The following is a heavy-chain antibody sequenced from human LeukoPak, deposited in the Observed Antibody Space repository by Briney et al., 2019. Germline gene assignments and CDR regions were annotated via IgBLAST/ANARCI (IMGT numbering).Heavy chain of an antibody. J-gene: IGHJ4*02. CDR2: ITAYNGDT. V-gene: IGHV1-18*01. D-gene: IGHD6-19*01. Sequence: ASVKVSLTASGYTFTRYGITWVRQAPGQGLEWMGWITAYNGDTKYAQKLQGRVTMTTDTSTSTAYMELRSLRSDDTAVYYCARDPSNRSGWYIFSDFWGEGDPVAVSS. CDR3: ARDPSNRSGWYIFSDF. CDR1: GYTFTRYG.